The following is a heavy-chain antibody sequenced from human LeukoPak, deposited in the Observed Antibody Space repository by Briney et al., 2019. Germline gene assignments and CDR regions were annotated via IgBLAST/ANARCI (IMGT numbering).Heavy chain of an antibody. CDR3: AKGRFEYSSSPTYYYYGMDV. CDR1: GFTFSSYG. CDR2: ISYDGSNK. D-gene: IGHD6-6*01. Sequence: PGRSLRLSCAASGFTFSSYGMHWVRQAPGKGLEGVAVISYDGSNKYYADSVKGRFTISRDNSKNTLYLQMNSLRAEDTAVYYCAKGRFEYSSSPTYYYYGMDVWGQGTTVTVSS. V-gene: IGHV3-30*18. J-gene: IGHJ6*02.